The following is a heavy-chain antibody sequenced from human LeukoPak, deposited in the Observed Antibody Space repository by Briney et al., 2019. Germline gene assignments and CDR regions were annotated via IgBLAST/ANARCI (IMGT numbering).Heavy chain of an antibody. Sequence: ASETLSLTCAVYGGSFSGYYWSWIRQPPGKGLEWIGSIYYSGSTYYNPSHKSRVTISVDTSKNQFSLSLSSVTAADTAVYHCARHSGIGMAQLYFDYWGQGTLVTVSS. CDR3: ARHSGIGMAQLYFDY. J-gene: IGHJ4*02. CDR2: IYYSGST. V-gene: IGHV4-34*01. D-gene: IGHD1-26*01. CDR1: GGSFSGYY.